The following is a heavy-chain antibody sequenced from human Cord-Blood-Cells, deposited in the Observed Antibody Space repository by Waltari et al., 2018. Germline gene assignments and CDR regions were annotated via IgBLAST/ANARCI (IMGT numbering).Heavy chain of an antibody. CDR1: GYTFTSYD. D-gene: IGHD2-15*01. V-gene: IGHV1-8*01. J-gene: IGHJ6*02. CDR2: MNPNSGNT. CDR3: ARGCSGGSCYPYYYYGMDV. Sequence: QVQLVQSGAEVKKPGASVKVSCKASGYTFTSYDINWVRSATGQGLEWMGWMNPNSGNTGYAQKFQGRVTMTRNTSISTAYMELSSLRSEDTAVYYCARGCSGGSCYPYYYYGMDVWGQGTTVTVSS.